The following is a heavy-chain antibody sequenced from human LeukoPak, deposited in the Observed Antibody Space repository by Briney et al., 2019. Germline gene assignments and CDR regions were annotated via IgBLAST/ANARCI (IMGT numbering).Heavy chain of an antibody. CDR1: GGSISSYH. Sequence: SETLSLTCTVSGGSISSYHWSWIRQPPGKGLEWIGYIYYSGSTNYNPSLKSRVTISVDASKNQFSLKLSSVTAADTAVYYCARAASGGLLGDSWGQGTLVTVSS. V-gene: IGHV4-59*12. J-gene: IGHJ4*02. CDR2: IYYSGST. CDR3: ARAASGGLLGDS. D-gene: IGHD3-16*02.